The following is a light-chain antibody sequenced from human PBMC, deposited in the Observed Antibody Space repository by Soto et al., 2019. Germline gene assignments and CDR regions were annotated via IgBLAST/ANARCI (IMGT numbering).Light chain of an antibody. Sequence: DIQMTQSPSSLSPSVGDRVTITCRASQDIRRYLSWYQQKTGTAPKFLIYSASGLHSGVPSRFSGSGSGTDSPLTISSLQPEDFETYYCLQTYSPPWTCGQGTKVE. CDR2: SAS. CDR3: LQTYSPPWT. CDR1: QDIRRY. J-gene: IGKJ1*01. V-gene: IGKV1-39*01.